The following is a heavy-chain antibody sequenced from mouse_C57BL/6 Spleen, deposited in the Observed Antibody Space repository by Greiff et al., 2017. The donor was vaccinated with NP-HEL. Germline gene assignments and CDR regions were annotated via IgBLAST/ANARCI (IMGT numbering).Heavy chain of an antibody. V-gene: IGHV5-17*01. J-gene: IGHJ2*01. CDR2: ISSGSSTI. CDR3: ARSTLYYFDY. CDR1: GFTFSDYG. Sequence: DVKLVESGGGLVKPGGSLKLSCAASGFTFSDYGMHWVRQAPEKGLEWVAYISSGSSTIYYADTVKGRSTMSRDNTKNTLFLQMTSLRSEDTDMYYCARSTLYYFDYWGKGTTLTVSS.